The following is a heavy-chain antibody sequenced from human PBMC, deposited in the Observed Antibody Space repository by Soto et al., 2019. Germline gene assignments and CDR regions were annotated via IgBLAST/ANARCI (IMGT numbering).Heavy chain of an antibody. D-gene: IGHD6-19*01. CDR3: AKSLSMAVNYGLDV. CDR2: ISDDGDST. J-gene: IGHJ6*02. Sequence: PGGSLRLSCEASGFTFSDNAMPWVRQAPGKGLEWVSSISDDGDSTYYADSVKGRFAVSRDNSKNTLFLHMNSLGAEDTAVYYCAKSLSMAVNYGLDVWGQGTSVTVSS. V-gene: IGHV3-23*01. CDR1: GFTFSDNA.